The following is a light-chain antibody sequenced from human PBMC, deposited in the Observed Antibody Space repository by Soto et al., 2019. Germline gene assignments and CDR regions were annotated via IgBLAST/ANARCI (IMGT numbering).Light chain of an antibody. CDR3: CSYTSTSTWV. J-gene: IGLJ3*02. Sequence: QSALTQPASVSGSPGQSITISCTGTSSDVGGYNYVSWYQQHPGKAPKLMIYEVSNRPSGVSNRFSGSKSGNTASLTISGLQAEYEADYYCCSYTSTSTWVFGGGTKLTVL. CDR2: EVS. CDR1: SSDVGGYNY. V-gene: IGLV2-14*01.